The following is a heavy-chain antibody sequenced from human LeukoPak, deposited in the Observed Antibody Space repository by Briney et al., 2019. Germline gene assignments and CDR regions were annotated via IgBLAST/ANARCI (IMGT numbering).Heavy chain of an antibody. J-gene: IGHJ5*02. CDR2: INHSGST. V-gene: IGHV4-34*01. CDR3: ARRGGSFYRSNWFDP. CDR1: GGSFSGYY. Sequence: SETLSLTCAVYGGSFSGYYWSWIRQPPGKGLEWIGEINHSGSTNYNPSLKSRVTISVDTSKNQFSLKLSSVTAADTAVYYCARRGGSFYRSNWFDPWGQGTLVTVSS. D-gene: IGHD1-26*01.